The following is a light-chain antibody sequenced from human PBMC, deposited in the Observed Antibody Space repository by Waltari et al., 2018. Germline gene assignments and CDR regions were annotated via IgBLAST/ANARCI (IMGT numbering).Light chain of an antibody. CDR3: FTVDDNSLRL. Sequence: SYELTQPSSVSVSPGQTARITCSGDVLGKKFIRWFQQKPGQAPVLLIFRDSERPSGIPERFSGSSSGTTVTLTISGAQVEDEADYYCFTVDDNSLRLFGGGTKLTFL. CDR2: RDS. J-gene: IGLJ2*01. V-gene: IGLV3-27*01. CDR1: VLGKKF.